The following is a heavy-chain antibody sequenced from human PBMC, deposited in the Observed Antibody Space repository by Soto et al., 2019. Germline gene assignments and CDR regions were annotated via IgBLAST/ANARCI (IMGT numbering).Heavy chain of an antibody. D-gene: IGHD3-9*01. CDR3: ARDSYYDILTGYYEINRFEP. Sequence: PSETLSLTCAFSVCSISSGYYWGWIRQPPGKGLEWIGSIYHSGSTYYNPSLKSRVTISVDTSKNQFSLKLSSVTAADTAVYYCARDSYYDILTGYYEINRFEPLGQATLVNVSS. J-gene: IGHJ5*02. CDR1: VCSISSGYY. V-gene: IGHV4-38-2*02. CDR2: IYHSGST.